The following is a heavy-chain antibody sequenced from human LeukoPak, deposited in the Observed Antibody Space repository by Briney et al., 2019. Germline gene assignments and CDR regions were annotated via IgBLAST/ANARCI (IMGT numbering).Heavy chain of an antibody. CDR2: INLDGSEK. J-gene: IGHJ4*02. CDR1: GFTFSSYW. D-gene: IGHD1-26*01. V-gene: IGHV3-7*01. CDR3: ARDSPYSGSFAYDY. Sequence: QAGGSLRLSCAASGFTFSSYWMSWVRQAPGKGLEWVANINLDGSEKYYVDSVKGRFTISRDNAKNSLYLQMRSLRAEDTAIYYCARDSPYSGSFAYDYWGQGTLVTVSS.